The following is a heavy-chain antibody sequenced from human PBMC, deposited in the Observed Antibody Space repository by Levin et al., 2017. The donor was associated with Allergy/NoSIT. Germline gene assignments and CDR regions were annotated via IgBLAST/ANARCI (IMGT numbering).Heavy chain of an antibody. J-gene: IGHJ4*02. Sequence: SCTVSGGSISSGGYYWSWIRQHPGKGLEWIGYIYYSGSTYYNPSLKSRVTISVDTSKNQFSLKLSSVTAADTAVYYCARDGGEGGDSSGWYPFDYWGQGTLVTVSS. CDR3: ARDGGEGGDSSGWYPFDY. CDR2: IYYSGST. V-gene: IGHV4-31*03. CDR1: GGSISSGGYY. D-gene: IGHD6-19*01.